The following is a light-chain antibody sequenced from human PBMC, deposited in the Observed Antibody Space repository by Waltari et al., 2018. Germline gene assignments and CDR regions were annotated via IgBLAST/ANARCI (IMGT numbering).Light chain of an antibody. V-gene: IGLV2-14*03. CDR3: SSYTTSTTYVE. J-gene: IGLJ2*01. Sequence: QSALTQPASVSGSPGQSITISCTGTSSDVGGYNYVSWYQQHPGKAPKLMIYDVSNRPSGVSNRFSGSKSGNTAFLTISGLLAGDEADYYCSSYTTSTTYVEFGGGTKLTVL. CDR1: SSDVGGYNY. CDR2: DVS.